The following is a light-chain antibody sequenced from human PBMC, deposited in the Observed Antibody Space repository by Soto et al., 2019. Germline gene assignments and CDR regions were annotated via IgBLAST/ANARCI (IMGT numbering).Light chain of an antibody. J-gene: IGKJ1*01. CDR3: QHHDSYSPSWP. V-gene: IGKV1-5*03. Sequence: DIQLTQSPSTLSSSPGDRGTISCRSGQTISYWLAWYQQRPGKAPKLLIYMASSLESEVPSRFSGSGSGTEFTLTISSLQPDDSATYYCQHHDSYSPSWPFGQGTKVDI. CDR2: MAS. CDR1: QTISYW.